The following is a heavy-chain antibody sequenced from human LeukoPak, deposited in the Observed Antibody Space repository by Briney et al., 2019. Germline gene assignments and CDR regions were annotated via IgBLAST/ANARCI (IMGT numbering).Heavy chain of an antibody. D-gene: IGHD1-7*01. V-gene: IGHV4-39*01. CDR3: ATKKWNYYFDS. Sequence: SETLSLTCTVSGGSISSSSYYWGWIRQPPGKGLEWIGSIYYSGNTYYNPSLKSRVTVSVDTSKSQFSLKLTSVTAADAAVYYCATKKWNYYFDSWGQGTLVTVSS. CDR2: IYYSGNT. J-gene: IGHJ4*02. CDR1: GGSISSSSYY.